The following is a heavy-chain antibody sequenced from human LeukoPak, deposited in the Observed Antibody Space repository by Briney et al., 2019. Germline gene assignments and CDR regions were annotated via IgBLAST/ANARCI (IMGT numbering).Heavy chain of an antibody. Sequence: SETLSLTCTVSGGSISSSRYYWGWIRQPPGKGQEWIGYIYYSGSTNYNPSLKSRVTMSVDTSKNQFSLNLRSVTPEDTAVYYCARNLIPEQLVLNFWGQGTLVTVSS. J-gene: IGHJ4*02. CDR2: IYYSGST. CDR3: ARNLIPEQLVLNF. D-gene: IGHD6-13*01. CDR1: GGSISSSRYY. V-gene: IGHV4-61*05.